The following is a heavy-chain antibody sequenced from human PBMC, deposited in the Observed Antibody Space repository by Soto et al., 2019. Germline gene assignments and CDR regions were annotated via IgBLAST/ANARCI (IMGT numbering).Heavy chain of an antibody. CDR3: ALARFRYDFWSGYYTHDAFDI. Sequence: QVQLVQSGAEVKKPGASVKVSCKASGYTFTSYDINWVRQATGQGLEWMGWMNPNSGNTGYAQKFQGRVTMTRNTSISTAYMELSSLRSEDTAVYYCALARFRYDFWSGYYTHDAFDIWGQGTMVTVSS. CDR1: GYTFTSYD. CDR2: MNPNSGNT. D-gene: IGHD3-3*01. V-gene: IGHV1-8*01. J-gene: IGHJ3*02.